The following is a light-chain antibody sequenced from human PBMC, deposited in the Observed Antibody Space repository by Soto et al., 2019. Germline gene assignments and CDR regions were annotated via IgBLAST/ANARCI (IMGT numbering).Light chain of an antibody. V-gene: IGKV1-39*01. Sequence: DIQMTQSPSSLSASVGDRVTITCRASQSISSYLNWYQQKPGKAPKLLIYAASSLQSGVPSRFSGSGSGTDFTLTISSLQPEDFATYDCQQSYSTPPAFGQGTKVESK. CDR1: QSISSY. CDR2: AAS. J-gene: IGKJ1*01. CDR3: QQSYSTPPA.